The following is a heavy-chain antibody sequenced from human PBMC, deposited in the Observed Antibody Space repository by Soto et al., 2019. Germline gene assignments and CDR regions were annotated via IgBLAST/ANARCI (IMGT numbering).Heavy chain of an antibody. V-gene: IGHV1-18*01. J-gene: IGHJ6*02. CDR1: GYTFTSYG. CDR3: ARDISLDSSSPSYYYYGMDV. CDR2: ISAYNGNT. D-gene: IGHD6-6*01. Sequence: WASVKVSCKASGYTFTSYGISWVRQAPGQGLEWMGWISAYNGNTNYAQKLQGRVTMTTDTSTSTAYMELRSLRSDDTAVYYCARDISLDSSSPSYYYYGMDVWGQGTTVTVYS.